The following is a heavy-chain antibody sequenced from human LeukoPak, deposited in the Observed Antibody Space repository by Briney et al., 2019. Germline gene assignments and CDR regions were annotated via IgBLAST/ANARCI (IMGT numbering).Heavy chain of an antibody. CDR3: ARRLTQYDCFDP. Sequence: SQTLSLTCAISGDSVSSNSVTWNWIRQSPSRGLEWLGRTYYRSTWYNDYAVSVRGRIIVNPDTSKSQFSLHLNSVTPEDTAVYYCARRLTQYDCFDPWGQGILVTVSS. CDR1: GDSVSSNSVT. D-gene: IGHD2-2*01. J-gene: IGHJ5*02. CDR2: TYYRSTWYN. V-gene: IGHV6-1*01.